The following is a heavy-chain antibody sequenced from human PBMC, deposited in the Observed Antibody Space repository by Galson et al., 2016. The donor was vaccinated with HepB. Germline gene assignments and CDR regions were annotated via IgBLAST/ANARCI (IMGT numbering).Heavy chain of an antibody. Sequence: CAASGFTLSNYWMHWVRQAPGKGLVWVSRINTDGSSTNYADSVKGRFTISRDNAKNTLYLQMNSLRTEDTAVYYGLDVWGQGTTVTVSS. V-gene: IGHV3-74*01. CDR3: LDV. CDR2: INTDGSST. CDR1: GFTLSNYW. J-gene: IGHJ6*02.